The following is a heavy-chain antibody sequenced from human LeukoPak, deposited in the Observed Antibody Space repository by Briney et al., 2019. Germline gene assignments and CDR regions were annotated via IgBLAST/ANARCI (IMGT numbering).Heavy chain of an antibody. CDR2: IKSKTDGGTT. J-gene: IGHJ4*02. CDR3: TTDPFDSGGYYFPFYY. V-gene: IGHV3-15*07. Sequence: GGSLRLSCAASGFTFSNAWMNWVRQAPGKGLEWVGRIKSKTDGGTTDYAAPVKGRFAISRDDSKNTLYLQMNSLKTEDTAVYYCTTDPFDSGGYYFPFYYWGQGTLVTVSS. CDR1: GFTFSNAW. D-gene: IGHD3-22*01.